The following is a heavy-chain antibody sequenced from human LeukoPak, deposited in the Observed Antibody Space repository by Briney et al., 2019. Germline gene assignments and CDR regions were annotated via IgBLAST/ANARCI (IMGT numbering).Heavy chain of an antibody. CDR2: IYPCDSDT. Sequence: GASLQISCQGSGTSFTSYWIGWMLQMRGKGLERMGIIYPCDSDTRYSPTFQGQVTISADKSISTAYLQWSSLKASDTAMYYCARGTVTTSRYYYGMDVWGQGTTVTVSS. V-gene: IGHV5-51*01. D-gene: IGHD4-11*01. CDR3: ARGTVTTSRYYYGMDV. J-gene: IGHJ6*02. CDR1: GTSFTSYW.